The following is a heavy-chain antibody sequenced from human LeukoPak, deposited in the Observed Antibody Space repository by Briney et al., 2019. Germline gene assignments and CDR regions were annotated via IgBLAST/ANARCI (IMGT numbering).Heavy chain of an antibody. CDR2: IYYSGST. D-gene: IGHD3/OR15-3a*01. J-gene: IGHJ4*02. Sequence: SETLSLTCAVSGGSISSYYWSWIRQPPGKGLEWIGYIYYSGSTNYNPSLKSRVTISVDTSKNQFSLKLSSVTAADTAVYYCARSHSVWTSFDYWGQGTLVTVSS. V-gene: IGHV4-59*01. CDR1: GGSISSYY. CDR3: ARSHSVWTSFDY.